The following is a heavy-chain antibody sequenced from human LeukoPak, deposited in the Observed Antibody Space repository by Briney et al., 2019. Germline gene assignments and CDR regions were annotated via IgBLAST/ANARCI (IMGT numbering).Heavy chain of an antibody. V-gene: IGHV4-34*01. CDR1: GGSFSGYY. D-gene: IGHD5-18*01. J-gene: IGHJ4*02. CDR2: INHSGST. CDR3: AARGIQLWLTGDY. Sequence: SETLSLTCAVYGGSFSGYYWSWIRQPPGKGLEWIGEINHSGSTNYNPSLKSRVTISVDTSKNQFSLKLSSVPAADTAVYYCAARGIQLWLTGDYWGQGTLVTVSS.